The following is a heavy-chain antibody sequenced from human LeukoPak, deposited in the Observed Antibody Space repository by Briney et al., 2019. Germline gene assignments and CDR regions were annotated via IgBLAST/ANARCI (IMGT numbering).Heavy chain of an antibody. CDR2: ISNSGTTI. V-gene: IGHV3-48*03. CDR3: ARERPGGLRDY. J-gene: IGHJ4*02. D-gene: IGHD3-10*01. CDR1: GFTFSSYE. Sequence: GGSLRLSCAASGFTFSSYEMNWVRQAPGKGLEWVSYISNSGTTIYCADSVKGRFTISRDNAKNSLYLQMNSLRAEDTAVYYCARERPGGLRDYWGQGTLVTVSS.